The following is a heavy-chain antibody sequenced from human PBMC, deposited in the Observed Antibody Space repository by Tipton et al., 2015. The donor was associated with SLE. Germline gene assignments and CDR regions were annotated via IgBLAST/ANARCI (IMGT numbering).Heavy chain of an antibody. D-gene: IGHD3-16*01. CDR2: INHSGST. V-gene: IGHV4-34*01. Sequence: NLSLTCAVYGGSFSGYYWSWIRQPPGKGLEWIGEINHSGSTNYNPSLKSRVTISVDTSKNQFSLKLSSVTAADTAVYYCARDLGDDIWGQGTMVTVSS. CDR3: ARDLGDDI. J-gene: IGHJ3*02. CDR1: GGSFSGYY.